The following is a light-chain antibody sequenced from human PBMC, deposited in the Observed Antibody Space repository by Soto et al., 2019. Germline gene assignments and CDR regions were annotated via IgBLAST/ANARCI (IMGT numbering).Light chain of an antibody. CDR1: SSHVGDYDL. CDR2: EVA. CDR3: CSYAGSHTWV. V-gene: IGLV2-23*02. J-gene: IGLJ3*02. Sequence: QSALTQPASVSGSPGQPITISCTGASSHVGDYDLVSWYQQRPGKAPKLIIYEVAKRPSGVSTRFSGSKSGNTASLTISGLQAEDEADYYCCSYAGSHTWVFGGGTKVTVL.